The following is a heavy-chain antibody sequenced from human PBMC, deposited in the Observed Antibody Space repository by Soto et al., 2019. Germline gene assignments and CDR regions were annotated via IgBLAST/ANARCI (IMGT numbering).Heavy chain of an antibody. V-gene: IGHV2-5*01. J-gene: IGHJ4*02. Sequence: SGPTLVNPTQTLTLTCTFSGFSLTTSQVGVGWIRQPPGAALEWLAHVYWNDDKYYSLSLKNRLTITKDTSKSQVVLTMTNMDPVDTATYYCALLSPPAYYSDYWGQGALVTVSS. CDR3: ALLSPPAYYSDY. CDR1: GFSLTTSQVG. CDR2: VYWNDDK.